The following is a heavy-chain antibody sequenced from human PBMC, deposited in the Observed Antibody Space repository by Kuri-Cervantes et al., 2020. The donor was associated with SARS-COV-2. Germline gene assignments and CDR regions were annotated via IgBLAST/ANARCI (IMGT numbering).Heavy chain of an antibody. CDR1: GGSFSGYY. D-gene: IGHD3-10*01. CDR3: ARYLYGSGSYYNSYYFDY. J-gene: IGHJ4*02. V-gene: IGHV4-34*01. Sequence: ESLKISCAVYGGSFSGYYWSWIRQPPGKGLEWIGEINHSGSTNYNPSLKSRVTISVDTSKNQFSLKLSSVTAADTAVYYCARYLYGSGSYYNSYYFDYWGQGTLVTVSS. CDR2: INHSGST.